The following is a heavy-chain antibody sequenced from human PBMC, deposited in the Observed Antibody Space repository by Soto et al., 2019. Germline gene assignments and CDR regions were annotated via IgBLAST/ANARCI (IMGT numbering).Heavy chain of an antibody. CDR3: AKPRLKGVVAASLDY. CDR1: GFTFSSYA. J-gene: IGHJ4*02. CDR2: ISGSGGST. D-gene: IGHD2-15*01. V-gene: IGHV3-23*01. Sequence: GGSLRLSCAASGFTFSSYAMRWVRQAPGKGLEWVSAISGSGGSTYYADSVKGRFTISRDNSKNTLYLQLNSRRGEGTAGCYCAKPRLKGVVAASLDYCGQVTLGAVAS.